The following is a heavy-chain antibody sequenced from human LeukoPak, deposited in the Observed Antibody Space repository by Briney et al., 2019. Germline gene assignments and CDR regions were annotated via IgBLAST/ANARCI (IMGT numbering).Heavy chain of an antibody. V-gene: IGHV1-18*01. CDR1: GYTFTSYG. Sequence: ASVRVSCKASGYTFTSYGISWVRQAPGQGLEWVGWISTVDGNTNYAQTLQGRVTMTTDTSTSTAYMELKSLRSDDTAVYYCARDHGAGATLHFDFWGRGSLLTVSS. J-gene: IGHJ4*02. D-gene: IGHD1-26*01. CDR2: ISTVDGNT. CDR3: ARDHGAGATLHFDF.